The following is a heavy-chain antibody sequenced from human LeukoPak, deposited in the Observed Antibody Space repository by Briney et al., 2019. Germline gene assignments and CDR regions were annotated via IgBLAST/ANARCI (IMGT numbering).Heavy chain of an antibody. Sequence: EASVKVSCKASGYTFTRYSFTWVRQAPGQGLEWMGWISTYNANTKYTQKLQGRVTMTTDTSTNTAYLELWSLRSDDTAVYYCARVGLGNGFDIWGQGTMVTVSS. D-gene: IGHD1-26*01. CDR1: GYTFTRYS. CDR2: ISTYNANT. J-gene: IGHJ3*02. V-gene: IGHV1-18*01. CDR3: ARVGLGNGFDI.